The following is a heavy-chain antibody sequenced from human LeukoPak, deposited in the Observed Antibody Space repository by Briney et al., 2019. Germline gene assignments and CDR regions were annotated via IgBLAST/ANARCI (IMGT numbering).Heavy chain of an antibody. J-gene: IGHJ4*02. CDR1: GFTFSSYW. D-gene: IGHD3-10*01. V-gene: IGHV3-74*01. CDR3: AREYYGSGSYPDY. Sequence: GGSLRLSCAASGFTFSSYWMHRVRQAPGKGLVWVSRINSDGSSTSYADSVKGRFTISRDNAKNTLYLQMNSLRAEDTAVYYCAREYYGSGSYPDYWGQGTLVTVSS. CDR2: INSDGSST.